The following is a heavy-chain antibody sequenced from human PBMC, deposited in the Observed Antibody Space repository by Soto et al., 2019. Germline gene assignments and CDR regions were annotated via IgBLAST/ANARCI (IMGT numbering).Heavy chain of an antibody. CDR1: GFTFSSHA. Sequence: GGSLRLSCAASGFTFSSHAMTWVRQAPGKGLEWVSSLSGSGINTYYADSVKGRFSISRDNSKNTLYLQMNSLRAEDTAVYYCAKPPHYNWNDYWGQGTLVTVSS. CDR3: AKPPHYNWNDY. CDR2: LSGSGINT. D-gene: IGHD1-20*01. J-gene: IGHJ4*02. V-gene: IGHV3-23*01.